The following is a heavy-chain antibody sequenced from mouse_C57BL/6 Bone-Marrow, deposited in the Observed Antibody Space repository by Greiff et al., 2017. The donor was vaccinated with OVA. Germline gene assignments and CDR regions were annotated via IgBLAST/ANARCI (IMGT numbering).Heavy chain of an antibody. J-gene: IGHJ4*01. CDR3: ARRPLRGSAMDY. CDR2: IYPGSGST. V-gene: IGHV1-55*01. CDR1: GYTFTSYW. Sequence: QVQLQQPGAELVKPGASVKMSCKASGYTFTSYWITWVKQRPGQGLEWIGDIYPGSGSTSYNEKFKSKATLTVDTSSSTAYMQLSSLTSEDSAVYYCARRPLRGSAMDYWGQGTSVTVSS.